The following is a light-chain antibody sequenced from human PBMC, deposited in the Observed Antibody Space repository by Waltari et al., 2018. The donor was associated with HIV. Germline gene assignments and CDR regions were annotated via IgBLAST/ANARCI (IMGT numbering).Light chain of an antibody. CDR3: SSYTSPNNLL. J-gene: IGLJ3*02. CDR2: SVN. Sequence: QSAMTQPASVSAFPGQSLTIPCTGNTTDISSYDFVSWYRQDPGKTPQLVLYSVNTRTSYISARFSGVKSGNTASLRISGLQFEDEAEYFCSSYTSPNNLLFGGGTKLTV. V-gene: IGLV2-14*01. CDR1: TTDISSYDF.